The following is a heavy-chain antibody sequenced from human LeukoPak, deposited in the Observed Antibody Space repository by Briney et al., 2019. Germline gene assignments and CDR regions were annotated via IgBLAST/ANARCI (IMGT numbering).Heavy chain of an antibody. V-gene: IGHV4-59*08. Sequence: SETLSLTCTVSGGSLSSYYWSWIRQPPGKGLEWIGYIYYSGSTNYNPSLKSRVTISVDTSKNQFSLKLSSVTAADTAVYYCARHILSAAGPGNARWFDPWGQGTLVTVST. CDR2: IYYSGST. CDR1: GGSLSSYY. D-gene: IGHD6-13*01. CDR3: ARHILSAAGPGNARWFDP. J-gene: IGHJ5*02.